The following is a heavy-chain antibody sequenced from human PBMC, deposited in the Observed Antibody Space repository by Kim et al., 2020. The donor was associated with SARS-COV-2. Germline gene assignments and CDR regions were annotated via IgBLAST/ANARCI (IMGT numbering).Heavy chain of an antibody. CDR1: GLTFSSYA. J-gene: IGHJ4*02. V-gene: IGHV3-23*01. CDR2: ISGSGGST. Sequence: GGSLRLSCAVSGLTFSSYAMSWVRQAPGKWLEWVSAISGSGGSTYYADSVKGRFTISRDNSKNPLYLQMNSLRAEDTAVYYCAKDGPRLWFGELSYYFDYWGQGTLVTVSS. CDR3: AKDGPRLWFGELSYYFDY. D-gene: IGHD3-10*01.